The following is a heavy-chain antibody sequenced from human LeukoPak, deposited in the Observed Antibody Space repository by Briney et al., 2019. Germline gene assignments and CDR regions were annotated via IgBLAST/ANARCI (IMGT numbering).Heavy chain of an antibody. CDR2: ISSSSSYI. CDR1: GFTFSSYS. V-gene: IGHV3-21*01. CDR3: AREWVEMATDPYFDY. J-gene: IGHJ4*02. Sequence: KPGGSLRLSCAASGFTFSSYSMNWVRQAPGKGLEWVSSISSSSSYIYYADSVKGRSTISRDNAKNSLYLQMNSLRAEDTAVYYCAREWVEMATDPYFDYWGQGTLVTVSS. D-gene: IGHD5-24*01.